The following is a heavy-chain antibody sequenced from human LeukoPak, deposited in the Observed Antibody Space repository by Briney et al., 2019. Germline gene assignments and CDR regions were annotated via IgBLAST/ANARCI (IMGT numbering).Heavy chain of an antibody. CDR3: ARETDGSGSFDYYYYMDV. D-gene: IGHD3-10*01. Sequence: GGSLRLSCAASGFTFDDYGMNWVRQAPGKGLEWVSGVNWNGGTTGYADSVKGRFTISRDNAKNSLYLQMNSLRAEDTAVYYCARETDGSGSFDYYYYMDVWGKGTTVTVSS. CDR1: GFTFDDYG. CDR2: VNWNGGTT. V-gene: IGHV3-20*04. J-gene: IGHJ6*03.